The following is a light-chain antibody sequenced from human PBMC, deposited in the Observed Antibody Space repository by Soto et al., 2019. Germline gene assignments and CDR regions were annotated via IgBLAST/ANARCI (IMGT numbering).Light chain of an antibody. CDR3: HQHSHWPPWT. CDR1: QNVRTI. V-gene: IGKV3-11*01. J-gene: IGKJ1*01. Sequence: EVVLTQSPATLSLSPGERATLSCRASQNVRTILDWYQQQPGQAPRLLIYCASYRATGIPARFSGSGSGTDFTLTISSIEPEDFAVYYCHQHSHWPPWTFGQGTRVEIQ. CDR2: CAS.